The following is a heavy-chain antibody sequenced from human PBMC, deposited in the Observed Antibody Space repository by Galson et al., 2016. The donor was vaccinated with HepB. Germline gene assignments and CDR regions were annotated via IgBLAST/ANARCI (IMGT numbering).Heavy chain of an antibody. D-gene: IGHD6-19*01. V-gene: IGHV3-7*01. CDR3: ARIASAVAGTWFDP. CDR1: GFTFSYYW. J-gene: IGHJ5*02. CDR2: IKQDRNEN. Sequence: SLRLSCAASGFTFSYYWMSWVRQAPGKGLEWVANIKQDRNENFYADSVKGRFTLSRDNAKNSLYLQMNSLRVDDTAVYYCARIASAVAGTWFDPWGQGTLVTVSS.